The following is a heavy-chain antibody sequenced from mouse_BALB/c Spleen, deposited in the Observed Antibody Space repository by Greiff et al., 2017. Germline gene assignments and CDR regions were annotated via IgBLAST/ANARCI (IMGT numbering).Heavy chain of an antibody. CDR1: GFSLTSYG. CDR3: ATNYYGRGYYAMDY. V-gene: IGHV2-9*02. Sequence: VQLVESGPGLVAPSQSLSITCTVSGFSLTSYGVHWVRQPPGKGLEWLGVIWAGGSTNYNSALMSRLSISKDNSKSQVFLKMNSLQTDDTAMYYCATNYYGRGYYAMDYWGQGTSVTVSS. J-gene: IGHJ4*01. D-gene: IGHD1-1*01. CDR2: IWAGGST.